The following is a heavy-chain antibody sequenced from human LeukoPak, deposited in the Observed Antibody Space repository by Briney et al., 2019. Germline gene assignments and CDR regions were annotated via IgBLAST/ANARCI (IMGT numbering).Heavy chain of an antibody. Sequence: GGSLRLSCAASGFTFSNYEMNWVRQAPGKGLEWVSYISSSGSTIHYVDSVKGRFTISRDNSKNSLYLQMNSLRTEDTALYYCAKTTRSGWNEDYWGQGTLVIVSS. CDR3: AKTTRSGWNEDY. CDR2: ISSSGSTI. CDR1: GFTFSNYE. D-gene: IGHD6-19*01. V-gene: IGHV3-48*03. J-gene: IGHJ4*02.